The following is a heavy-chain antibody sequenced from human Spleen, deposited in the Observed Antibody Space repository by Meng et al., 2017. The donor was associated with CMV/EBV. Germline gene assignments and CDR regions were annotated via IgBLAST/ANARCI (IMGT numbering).Heavy chain of an antibody. J-gene: IGHJ4*02. CDR3: APEGLN. V-gene: IGHV3-74*01. CDR1: GFTFSSYW. CDR2: INSDGSST. Sequence: GESLKISCAASGFTFSSYWMHWVRQAPGKGLVWVSRINSDGSSTSYTDSVKGRFTISRDNAKNTLYLQMNSLRAEDTAVYYCAPEGLNWGQGTLVTVSS. D-gene: IGHD3/OR15-3a*01.